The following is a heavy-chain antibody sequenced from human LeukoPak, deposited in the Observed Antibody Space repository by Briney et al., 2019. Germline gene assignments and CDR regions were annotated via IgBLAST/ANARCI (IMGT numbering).Heavy chain of an antibody. CDR3: ARIRRGSSSWYYFDS. J-gene: IGHJ4*02. CDR2: INWNGGNT. V-gene: IGHV3-20*04. D-gene: IGHD6-13*01. Sequence: AGGSLRLSCAVSGFTYYDYGMSWVRQAPGKGLEWVSGINWNGGNTVYADSVKGRFTISRDNAKNALYLQMNSLRAEDTALYYCARIRRGSSSWYYFDSWGQGTLVTVSS. CDR1: GFTYYDYG.